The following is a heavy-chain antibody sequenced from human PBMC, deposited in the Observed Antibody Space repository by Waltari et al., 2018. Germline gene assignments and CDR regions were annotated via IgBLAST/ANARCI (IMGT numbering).Heavy chain of an antibody. CDR2: IYYSGIT. V-gene: IGHV4-39*01. J-gene: IGHJ2*01. CDR1: GGSISSSSYY. Sequence: QLQLQESGPGLVKPSETLSLTCTVSGGSISSSSYYWGWIRQPPGKGLEWIGSIYYSGITYSHPPLKSRVTISVDTSKNQFSLKLSSVTAADTAVYYCARHPAMTIMLWYFDLWGRGTLVTVSS. D-gene: IGHD2-8*01. CDR3: ARHPAMTIMLWYFDL.